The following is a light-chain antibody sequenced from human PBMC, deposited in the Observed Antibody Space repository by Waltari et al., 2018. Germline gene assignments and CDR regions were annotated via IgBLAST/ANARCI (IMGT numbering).Light chain of an antibody. J-gene: IGKJ2*01. Sequence: DIVMTQSPDSLAVSLGERATINCNSSHNVLFISNNKNYLAWYQQKPGQAPKLLIYWASTRESGVPDRFSGSGSGTDFTLTISNLQAEDVAVYYCQQYYSTLPYTFGQGTKLEIK. V-gene: IGKV4-1*01. CDR1: HNVLFISNNKNY. CDR3: QQYYSTLPYT. CDR2: WAS.